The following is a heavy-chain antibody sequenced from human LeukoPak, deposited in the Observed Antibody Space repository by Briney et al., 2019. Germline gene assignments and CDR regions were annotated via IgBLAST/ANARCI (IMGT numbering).Heavy chain of an antibody. CDR2: IIPILGIA. Sequence: SVKVSCRASGGTFSSYTISWVRQAPGQGLEWMGRIIPILGIANYAQKFQGRVTITADKSTSTAYMELSSLRSEDTAVYYCAREGCSSTSCYTSMVGYYYYGMDVWGQGTTVTVSS. J-gene: IGHJ6*02. CDR1: GGTFSSYT. V-gene: IGHV1-69*04. CDR3: AREGCSSTSCYTSMVGYYYYGMDV. D-gene: IGHD2-2*02.